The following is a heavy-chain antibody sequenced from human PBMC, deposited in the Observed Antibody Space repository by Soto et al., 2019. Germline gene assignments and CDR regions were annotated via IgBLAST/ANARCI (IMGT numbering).Heavy chain of an antibody. D-gene: IGHD3-22*01. Sequence: PGGSLRLSCAASGFTFSDYDMSWIRQAPGKGLEWVADIRSDGTTKYHADSVKGRFTISRDNSKNTLYLQMNSLRAEDTAVYYCARLWDTMINILDYWGQGTLVTVSS. CDR3: ARLWDTMINILDY. V-gene: IGHV3-33*08. CDR2: IRSDGTTK. J-gene: IGHJ4*02. CDR1: GFTFSDYD.